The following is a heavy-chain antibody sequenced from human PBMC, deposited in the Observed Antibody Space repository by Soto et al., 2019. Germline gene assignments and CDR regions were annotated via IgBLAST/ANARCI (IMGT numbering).Heavy chain of an antibody. Sequence: EVQLVESGGGLVQPGGSLRLSCAASGFIFSDHYMDWVRQAPGKGLEWVGRIRNKANTYTTEYAASVKGRFTISRDDSKSSLYLQMNSLKPEDTAVYYCARSDLLGYCAGGGCHSGGDWGQGSLVTVSS. D-gene: IGHD2-15*01. CDR2: IRNKANTYTT. CDR1: GFIFSDHY. V-gene: IGHV3-72*01. CDR3: ARSDLLGYCAGGGCHSGGD. J-gene: IGHJ4*02.